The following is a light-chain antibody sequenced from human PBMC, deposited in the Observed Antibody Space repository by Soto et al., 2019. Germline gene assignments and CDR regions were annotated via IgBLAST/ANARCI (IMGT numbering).Light chain of an antibody. V-gene: IGKV1-5*03. Sequence: DIQMTQSPSTLSASIGDRVTITCRASQSISNWLAWYQQKPGKPPKLLIYKASDLESGVPSRFSGSGSGTEFPLTIRSLQPDDFSTYFFQQYNNYLYPFGQGTKLEIK. CDR1: QSISNW. CDR2: KAS. CDR3: QQYNNYLYP. J-gene: IGKJ2*01.